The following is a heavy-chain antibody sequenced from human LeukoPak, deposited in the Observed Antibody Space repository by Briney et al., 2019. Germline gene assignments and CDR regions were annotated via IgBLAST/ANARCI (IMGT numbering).Heavy chain of an antibody. CDR3: ARDPSSFGGYFDY. D-gene: IGHD3-16*01. Sequence: PSETLSLTCTVSGGSISSYYWSWIRQPPGKGLEGIGYIYYSGSTNYNPSLKSRVTISVDTPKNQVSLKLSSVTAADTAVYYCARDPSSFGGYFDYWGQGTLVTVSS. CDR2: IYYSGST. J-gene: IGHJ4*02. V-gene: IGHV4-59*01. CDR1: GGSISSYY.